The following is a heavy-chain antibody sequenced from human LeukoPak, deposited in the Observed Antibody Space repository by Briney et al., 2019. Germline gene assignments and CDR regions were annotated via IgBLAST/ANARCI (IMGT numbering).Heavy chain of an antibody. Sequence: SETLSLSCTVSGGSIYSDTYYWGWIRQPPGKGLEWIGTIYYSGATYYNPSLKSRVTTSADTSKNQFSLKLSSVTAADTAVYYCARDISGRYSSRGGAFDIWGQGTMVTVSS. V-gene: IGHV4-39*07. J-gene: IGHJ3*02. CDR2: IYYSGAT. CDR1: GGSIYSDTYY. D-gene: IGHD6-13*01. CDR3: ARDISGRYSSRGGAFDI.